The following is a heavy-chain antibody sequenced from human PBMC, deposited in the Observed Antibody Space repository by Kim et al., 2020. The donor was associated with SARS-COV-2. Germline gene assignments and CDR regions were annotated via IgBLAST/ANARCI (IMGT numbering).Heavy chain of an antibody. CDR2: IYYSGST. Sequence: SETLSLTCTVSGGSVSSGSYYWSWIRQPPGKGLEWIGYIYYSGSTNYNPSLKSRVTISVDTSKNQFSLKLSSVTAADTAVYYCARDFGDSGSYLKVPRLNYYYYYGMDVWGQGTTVTVSS. J-gene: IGHJ6*02. D-gene: IGHD1-26*01. V-gene: IGHV4-61*01. CDR1: GGSVSSGSYY. CDR3: ARDFGDSGSYLKVPRLNYYYYYGMDV.